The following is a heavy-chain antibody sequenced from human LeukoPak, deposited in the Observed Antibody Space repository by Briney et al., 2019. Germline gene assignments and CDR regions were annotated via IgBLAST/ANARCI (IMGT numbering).Heavy chain of an antibody. J-gene: IGHJ4*02. D-gene: IGHD5-12*01. CDR2: IFGSGDTT. CDR1: GFTISSYG. V-gene: IGHV3-23*01. Sequence: GGSLRLSCAASGFTISSYGMNWVRQAPLKGLEWVSVIFGSGDTTCYADSVKGRFTISRDKSKNTLYLQMHSLRAEDTAVYYCAKDQKPDSGYDIDHWGQGTLVTVSS. CDR3: AKDQKPDSGYDIDH.